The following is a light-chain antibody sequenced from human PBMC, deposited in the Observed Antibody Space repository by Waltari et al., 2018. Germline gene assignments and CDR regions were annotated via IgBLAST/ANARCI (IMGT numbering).Light chain of an antibody. CDR3: CSYAGRYTNYV. Sequence: QSALTQPRSVSGSPGQSVTISCTGTRSDVGPSDYVSWYQQPPGKAPKLIISDVTERPSGVPDRFSGSKSDNKASLTISGLQADDEADYYCCSYAGRYTNYVFGSGTKVTVL. V-gene: IGLV2-11*01. CDR2: DVT. J-gene: IGLJ1*01. CDR1: RSDVGPSDY.